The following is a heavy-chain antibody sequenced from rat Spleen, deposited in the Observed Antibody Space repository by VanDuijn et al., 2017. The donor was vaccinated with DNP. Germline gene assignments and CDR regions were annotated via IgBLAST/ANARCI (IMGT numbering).Heavy chain of an antibody. CDR1: GFTFNNYW. D-gene: IGHD5-1*01. Sequence: EVQLVESGGGLVQPGRSLKLSCVVSGFTFNNYWMTWIRQVPGKGLEWVASITTSGDSTSSPDSVKGRFTVSRDNAKSSLYLQMDSLRAEDTATYYCARLGDWCQGVMVTVSS. V-gene: IGHV5-31*01. J-gene: IGHJ2*01. CDR3: ARLGD. CDR2: ITTSGDST.